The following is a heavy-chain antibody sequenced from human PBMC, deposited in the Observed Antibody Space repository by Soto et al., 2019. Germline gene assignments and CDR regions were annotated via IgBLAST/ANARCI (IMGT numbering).Heavy chain of an antibody. CDR2: ISPGPTYK. Sequence: QVQLVESGGGLVKPGGSLRLSCASSGFPFSDHYMSWIRRSPGQGLEFLSYISPGPTYKNYADSVKGRFTISRDNAKSSLYLQLNGLRAEDTAVYFCSRGGGGGLFDLWGQGTFVTVSS. CDR1: GFPFSDHY. D-gene: IGHD2-21*01. J-gene: IGHJ4*02. V-gene: IGHV3-11*06. CDR3: SRGGGGGLFDL.